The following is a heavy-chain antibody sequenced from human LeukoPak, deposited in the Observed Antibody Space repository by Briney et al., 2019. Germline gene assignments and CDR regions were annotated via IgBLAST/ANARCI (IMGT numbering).Heavy chain of an antibody. CDR2: IDPGDSYT. D-gene: IGHD3-10*01. J-gene: IGHJ4*02. CDR1: GYRFPTYW. V-gene: IGHV5-10-1*01. CDR3: ARLPIGSGTYYNPLDY. Sequence: GESLQISCKGSGYRFPTYWINWVRQMPGKGLEWMGRIDPGDSYTNYSPSFQGHVTMSVDKSIRTAYLQWSSLKASDTAMYYCARLPIGSGTYYNPLDYWGEGTLVTVSA.